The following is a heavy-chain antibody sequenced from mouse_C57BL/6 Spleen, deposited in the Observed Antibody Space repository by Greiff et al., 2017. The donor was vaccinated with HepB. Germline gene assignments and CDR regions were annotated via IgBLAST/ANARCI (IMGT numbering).Heavy chain of an antibody. CDR3: ARYSNYWYFDV. J-gene: IGHJ1*01. CDR2: INPNNGGT. D-gene: IGHD2-5*01. CDR1: GYTFTDYY. Sequence: EVQLQQSGPELVKPGASVKISCKASGYTFTDYYMNWVKQSPGKSLEWIGDINPNNGGTSYNQKFKGKATLTVDKSSSTAYMELRSLSSEDSAVYYCARYSNYWYFDVWGPGTTVTVSS. V-gene: IGHV1-26*01.